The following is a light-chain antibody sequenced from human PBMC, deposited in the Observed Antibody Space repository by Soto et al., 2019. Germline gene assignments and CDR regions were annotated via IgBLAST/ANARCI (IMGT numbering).Light chain of an antibody. CDR3: QVWYSSTDLYV. Sequence: SYELTQPPSVSVAPGQTARITCGGNNIGSKSVHWYQQKPGQAPVLVVYADSDRPSGIPERFSGSNSGNTATLTITRVEAGDEADYYCQVWYSSTDLYVFGSGTKVTVL. V-gene: IGLV3-21*02. CDR2: ADS. J-gene: IGLJ1*01. CDR1: NIGSKS.